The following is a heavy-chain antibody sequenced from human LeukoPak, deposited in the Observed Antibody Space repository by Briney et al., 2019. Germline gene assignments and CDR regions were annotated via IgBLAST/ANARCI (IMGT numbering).Heavy chain of an antibody. J-gene: IGHJ6*02. CDR3: ARFWVKDILTGQVYYYYGMDV. V-gene: IGHV3-11*04. CDR1: GFTFSDYY. Sequence: GGSLRLSCAASGFTFSDYYMSWIRQAPGKGLEWVSYISSSGSTIYYADSVKGRFTISRDNAKDSLYLQMNSLRAEDTAVYYCARFWVKDILTGQVYYYYGMDVWGQGTTVTVSS. D-gene: IGHD3-9*01. CDR2: ISSSGSTI.